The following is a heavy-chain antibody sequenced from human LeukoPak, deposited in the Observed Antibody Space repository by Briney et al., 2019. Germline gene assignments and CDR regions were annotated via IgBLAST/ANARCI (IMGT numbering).Heavy chain of an antibody. CDR2: IIPIFGTA. V-gene: IGHV1-69*13. J-gene: IGHJ4*02. CDR3: ARGVAAAGTGYFDY. CDR1: GGTFISYA. Sequence: ASVKVSCKASGGTFISYAISWVRQAPGQGLEWMGGIIPIFGTANYAQKFQGRVTITADESTSTAYMERSSLRSEDTAVYYCARGVAAAGTGYFDYWGQGTLVTVSS. D-gene: IGHD6-13*01.